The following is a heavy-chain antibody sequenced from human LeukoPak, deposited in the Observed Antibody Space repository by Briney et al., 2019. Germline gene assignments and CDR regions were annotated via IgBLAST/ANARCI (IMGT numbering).Heavy chain of an antibody. V-gene: IGHV1-2*06. J-gene: IGHJ5*02. Sequence: ASVKVSCKASGYSFTGYYIHWVRQAPGQGLEWMGRINPNTGGTNYAQKFQGRVTMTRDTSITTAYMELSRLRSDDTAVYFCARGGPTYGSKYNWFDPWGLGTLVTVSS. CDR1: GYSFTGYY. CDR2: INPNTGGT. CDR3: ARGGPTYGSKYNWFDP. D-gene: IGHD4/OR15-4a*01.